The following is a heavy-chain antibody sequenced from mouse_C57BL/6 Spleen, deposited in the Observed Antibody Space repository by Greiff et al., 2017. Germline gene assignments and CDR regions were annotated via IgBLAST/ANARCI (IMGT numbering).Heavy chain of an antibody. CDR1: GYTFSDYG. CDR3: ARRYSNSCYAMDY. D-gene: IGHD2-5*01. J-gene: IGHJ4*01. CDR2: ISSGSSSI. Sequence: EVQVVESGGGLVKPGGSLKLSCAASGYTFSDYGMHWVRQAPEKGLEWVAYISSGSSSIYYADTVKGRFTMSRDKAKNTLFLQMTSLRSEDTAMYYCARRYSNSCYAMDYWGQGTSVTVSS. V-gene: IGHV5-17*01.